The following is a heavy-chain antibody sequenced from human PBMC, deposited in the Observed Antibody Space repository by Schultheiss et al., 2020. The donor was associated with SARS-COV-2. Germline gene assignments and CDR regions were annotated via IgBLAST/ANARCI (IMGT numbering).Heavy chain of an antibody. V-gene: IGHV4-59*05. Sequence: SETLSLTCTVSGGSISSYYWSWIRQPPGKGLEWIGSIYYSGSTYYNPSLKSRVTISVDTSKNQFSLKLSSVTAADTAVYYCARGRAAARYHYWGQGTLVTVSS. D-gene: IGHD6-6*01. CDR3: ARGRAAARYHY. CDR2: IYYSGST. CDR1: GGSISSYY. J-gene: IGHJ4*02.